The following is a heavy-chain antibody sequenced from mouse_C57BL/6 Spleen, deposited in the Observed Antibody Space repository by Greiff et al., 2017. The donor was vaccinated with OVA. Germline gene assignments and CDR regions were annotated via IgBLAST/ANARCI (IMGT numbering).Heavy chain of an antibody. CDR3: AREPYAMDY. CDR2: IYPGSGNT. Sequence: VKLMESGAELVRPGASVKLSCKASGYTFTDYYINWVKQRPGQGLEWIARIYPGSGNTYYNEKFKGKATLTAEKSSSTAYMQLSSLTSEDSAVYFCAREPYAMDYWGQGTSVTVSS. CDR1: GYTFTDYY. V-gene: IGHV1-76*01. J-gene: IGHJ4*01.